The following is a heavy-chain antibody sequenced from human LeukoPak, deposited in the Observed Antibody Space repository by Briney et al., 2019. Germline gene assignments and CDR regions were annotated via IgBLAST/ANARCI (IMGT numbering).Heavy chain of an antibody. D-gene: IGHD6-13*01. CDR1: GFTFSNYG. J-gene: IGHJ6*03. CDR3: AKGSGSSSWNPYDFYYYMDV. CDR2: ISGSGDNSGSGDNT. V-gene: IGHV3-23*01. Sequence: GGSLRLSCAASGFTFSNYGMSWVRQAPGKGLECVSRISGSGDNSGSGDNTYYADSVKGRFTISRDNSKNTLYLQMNSLRGEDTAVYYCAKGSGSSSWNPYDFYYYMDVWGEGTTVTISS.